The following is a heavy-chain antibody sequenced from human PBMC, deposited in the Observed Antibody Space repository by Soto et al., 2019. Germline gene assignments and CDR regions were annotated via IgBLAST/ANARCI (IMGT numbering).Heavy chain of an antibody. V-gene: IGHV4-59*08. Sequence: PSETLSLTCAVSGGSITNYYWTCIRQPPGEGLEWIGYISYNGITNYNPSLKSRVTIPVDTSKNRFSLKLSSVTAADTAVYYCARFYYDSSGYVIDYWVQGNLVTVSS. CDR3: ARFYYDSSGYVIDY. J-gene: IGHJ4*02. CDR1: GGSITNYY. CDR2: ISYNGIT. D-gene: IGHD3-22*01.